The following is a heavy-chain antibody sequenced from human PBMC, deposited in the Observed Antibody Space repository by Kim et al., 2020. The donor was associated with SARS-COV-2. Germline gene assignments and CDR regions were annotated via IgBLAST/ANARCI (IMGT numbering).Heavy chain of an antibody. CDR1: GFTVSSNY. CDR2: IYSGGST. V-gene: IGHV3-66*01. Sequence: GSLRLSCAASGFTVSSNYMSWVRQAPGKGLEWVSVIYSGGSTYYADSVKGRFTISRDNSKNTLYLQMNSLRAEDTAVYYCARDFLWFGSRGAFDIWGQGTMVTVSS. J-gene: IGHJ3*02. D-gene: IGHD3-10*01. CDR3: ARDFLWFGSRGAFDI.